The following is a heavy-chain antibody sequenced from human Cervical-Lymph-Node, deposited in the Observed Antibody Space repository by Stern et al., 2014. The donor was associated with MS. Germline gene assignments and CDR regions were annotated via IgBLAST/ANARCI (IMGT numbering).Heavy chain of an antibody. V-gene: IGHV3-21*01. CDR3: ASGGWGV. D-gene: IGHD3-16*01. CDR1: GLTFSSHS. Sequence: VPLVESGGGLVKPGGSLRLSCAASGLTFSSHSMNWVRQAPGKGLEWVSSISSSSTYIFYADSVKGRSTISRDDAKNSLYLQMNSLRVEDTAVYYCASGGWGVWGQGTMVTVSA. J-gene: IGHJ3*01. CDR2: ISSSSTYI.